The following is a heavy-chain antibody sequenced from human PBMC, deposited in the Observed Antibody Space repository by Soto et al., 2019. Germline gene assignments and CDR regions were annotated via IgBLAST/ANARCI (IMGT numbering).Heavy chain of an antibody. CDR3: ARDLRRVTDGPITGSY. V-gene: IGHV1-18*01. CDR1: GYTFTRYG. J-gene: IGHJ4*02. CDR2: ISAYNGNT. D-gene: IGHD2-15*01. Sequence: ASVKVSCNASGYTFTRYGISWVRQATGQGLEWMGWISAYNGNTNYAQKLQGRVTMTTDTSTSTAYMELRSLRSDDTAVYYCARDLRRVTDGPITGSYWGQGTLVTVSS.